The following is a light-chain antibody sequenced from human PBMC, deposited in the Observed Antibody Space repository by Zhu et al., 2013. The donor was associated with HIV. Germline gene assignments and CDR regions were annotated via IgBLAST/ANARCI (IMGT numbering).Light chain of an antibody. V-gene: IGKV3-20*01. J-gene: IGKJ1*01. CDR2: GAS. CDR3: QHYGTSRT. Sequence: EIVLTRSPDTLSLSPGDRATLSCRASQSLTSTYLAWYQQKPGQSPRLLIYGASVRATGIPDRFSGSGSGTDFTLTISRLEPEDFAVYFCQHYGTSRTFGQGTKVEIK. CDR1: QSLTSTY.